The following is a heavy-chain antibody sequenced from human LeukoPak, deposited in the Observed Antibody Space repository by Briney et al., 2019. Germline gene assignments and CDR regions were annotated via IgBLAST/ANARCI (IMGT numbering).Heavy chain of an antibody. D-gene: IGHD5-24*01. CDR2: IIPIFGTA. CDR1: GGTFTSYA. Sequence: SVKVSCTASGGTFTSYAITWVRQAPGQGLEWMGGIIPIFGTANYAQKFQGRVTITTDESTSTAYMELSSLRSDDTAVYYCARDGYNWGFDYWGQGTLVTVSS. CDR3: ARDGYNWGFDY. V-gene: IGHV1-69*05. J-gene: IGHJ4*02.